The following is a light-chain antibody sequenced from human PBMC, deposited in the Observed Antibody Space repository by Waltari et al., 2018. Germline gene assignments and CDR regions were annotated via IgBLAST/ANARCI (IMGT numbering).Light chain of an antibody. CDR1: QSISSW. J-gene: IGKJ1*01. V-gene: IGKV1-5*01. Sequence: DIQMTQSPSTLSASVGDRVTITCRASQSISSWLAWYQQKPGKAPKLLIYDASSLESGVPSRFSGSGSGTEFTLTISSLQAEDVAVYYCQQYYSTHRTFGQGTKVEIK. CDR2: DAS. CDR3: QQYYSTHRT.